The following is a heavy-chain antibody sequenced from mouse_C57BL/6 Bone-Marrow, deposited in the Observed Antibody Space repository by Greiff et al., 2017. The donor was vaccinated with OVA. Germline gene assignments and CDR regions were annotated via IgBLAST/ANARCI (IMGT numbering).Heavy chain of an antibody. CDR2: ISSGGSYT. D-gene: IGHD2-3*01. V-gene: IGHV5-6*01. CDR1: GFTFSSYG. Sequence: EVMLVESGRDLVKPGGSLKLSCAASGFTFSSYGMSWVRQTPDKRLEWVATISSGGSYTYYPDSVKGRFTISRDNAKNTLYLQMSSLKSEDTAMYYCAGVTTDYWGQGTTLTVSS. CDR3: AGVTTDY. J-gene: IGHJ2*01.